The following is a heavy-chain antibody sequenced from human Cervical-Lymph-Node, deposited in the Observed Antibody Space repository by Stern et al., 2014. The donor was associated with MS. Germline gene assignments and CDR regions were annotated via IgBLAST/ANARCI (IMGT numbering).Heavy chain of an antibody. CDR3: AKLLRDYDAFDI. Sequence: VQLVQSGGGVVQPGRSLRLSCAASGFTFSSYGMHWVRQAPGKGLEWGAVISYDGSNKYYADSVKGRFTISRDNSKNTLYLQMNSLRAEDTAVYYCAKLLRDYDAFDIWGQGTMVTVSS. D-gene: IGHD3-16*01. CDR2: ISYDGSNK. V-gene: IGHV3-30*18. J-gene: IGHJ3*02. CDR1: GFTFSSYG.